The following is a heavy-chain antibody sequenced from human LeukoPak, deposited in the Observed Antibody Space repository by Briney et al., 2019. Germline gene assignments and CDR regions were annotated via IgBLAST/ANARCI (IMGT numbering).Heavy chain of an antibody. CDR2: INHSGST. CDR1: GGSISSSSYY. J-gene: IGHJ4*02. CDR3: ARGDCSSTSCYGLFDY. D-gene: IGHD2-2*01. Sequence: SETLSLTCTVSGGSISSSSYYWGWIRQPPGKGLEWIGEINHSGSTNYNPSLKSRVTISVDTSKNQFSLKLSSVTAADTAVYYCARGDCSSTSCYGLFDYWGQGTLVTVSS. V-gene: IGHV4-39*07.